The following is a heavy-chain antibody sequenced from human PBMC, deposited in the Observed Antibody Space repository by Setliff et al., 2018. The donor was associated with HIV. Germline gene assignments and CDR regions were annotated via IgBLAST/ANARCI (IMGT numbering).Heavy chain of an antibody. V-gene: IGHV4-4*07. CDR2: IDSSGTT. CDR1: GGSFGVYR. D-gene: IGHD3-10*01. J-gene: IGHJ5*02. CDR3: ARDRHSSGLGSYGP. Sequence: SETLSLTCAISGGSFGVYRWSWIRQSAGRGLEWIGRIDSSGTTDYKPSLKGRVAISVDTSRSQFSLRVTSVTAADTAVYFCARDRHSSGLGSYGPWGPGILVTVSS.